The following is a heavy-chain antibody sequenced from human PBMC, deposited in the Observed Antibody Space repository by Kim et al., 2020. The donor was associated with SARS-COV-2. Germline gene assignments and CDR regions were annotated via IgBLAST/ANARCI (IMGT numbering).Heavy chain of an antibody. V-gene: IGHV4-34*01. J-gene: IGHJ4*02. CDR2: T. D-gene: IGHD6-13*01. Sequence: TNYNPSLKSRVTISVDTSKNQFSLKLSSVTAADTAVYYCASDGYSSRVDYWGQGTLVTVSS. CDR3: ASDGYSSRVDY.